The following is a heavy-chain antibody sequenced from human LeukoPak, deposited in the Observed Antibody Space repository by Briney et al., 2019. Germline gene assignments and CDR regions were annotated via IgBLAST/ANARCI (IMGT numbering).Heavy chain of an antibody. D-gene: IGHD2-2*01. Sequence: SETLSLTCAVYGGSFSGYYWSWIRQPPGKGLEWIGEINHSGSTNYNPPLKSRVTISVDTSKNQFSLKLSSVTAADTAVYYCARGQVKYQLLSTYYYYYYMDVWGKGTTVTVSS. CDR3: ARGQVKYQLLSTYYYYYYMDV. CDR1: GGSFSGYY. V-gene: IGHV4-34*01. J-gene: IGHJ6*03. CDR2: INHSGST.